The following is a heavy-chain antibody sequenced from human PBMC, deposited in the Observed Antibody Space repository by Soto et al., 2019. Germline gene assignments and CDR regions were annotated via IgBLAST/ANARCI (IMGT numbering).Heavy chain of an antibody. Sequence: PSETLSFTCRVSGGSMSGYYWSWIRQAPGKGLEWIGYVYYTGSTTYNPSLQSRVTISVDTSNKPFSLSLRPATAADTAVYFCARSIAVPSSHIDHWGQGIRVTVSS. CDR3: ARSIAVPSSHIDH. D-gene: IGHD6-6*01. CDR1: GGSMSGYY. V-gene: IGHV4-59*01. CDR2: VYYTGST. J-gene: IGHJ4*02.